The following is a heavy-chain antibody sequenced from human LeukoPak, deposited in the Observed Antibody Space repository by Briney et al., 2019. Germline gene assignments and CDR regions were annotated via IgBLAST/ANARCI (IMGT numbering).Heavy chain of an antibody. CDR1: GGSISRSTSY. J-gene: IGHJ4*02. Sequence: ASETLSLTCTVSGGSISRSTSYWGWIRQPPGKGLEWIGSIYYSGTTYYNPSLKSRLTISIDTSKYHFSLKLSPVTAADTAVYYCASRRMSLALAYWGQGTLVTVSS. V-gene: IGHV4-39*02. CDR2: IYYSGTT. CDR3: ASRRMSLALAY. D-gene: IGHD5-12*01.